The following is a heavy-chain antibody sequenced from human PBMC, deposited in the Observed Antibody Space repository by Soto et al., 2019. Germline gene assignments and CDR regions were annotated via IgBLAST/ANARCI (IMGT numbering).Heavy chain of an antibody. J-gene: IGHJ6*02. CDR3: ARAAGYCTNGVCTYYYYYGMDV. CDR1: GGSISSADYY. CDR2: IYYSGRT. V-gene: IGHV4-30-4*01. Sequence: SETLSLTCTVSGGSISSADYYWSWIRQPPGKGLEWIGYIYYSGRTYYNPSLKSRVTISVDTSKNQFSLKLSSVTAADTAVYYCARAAGYCTNGVCTYYYYYGMDVWGQGTTVTVSS. D-gene: IGHD2-8*01.